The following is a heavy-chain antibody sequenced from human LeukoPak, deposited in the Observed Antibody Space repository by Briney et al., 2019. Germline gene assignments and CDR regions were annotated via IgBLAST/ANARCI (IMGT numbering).Heavy chain of an antibody. J-gene: IGHJ3*02. CDR3: ARAIAARFDAFDI. Sequence: PSETLSLTCTVSGGSISSYYWSWIRQPPGKGLEWIGYIYYSGSTNYNPSLKSRVTISVDTSKNQFSLKLSSVTAADTAVYYCARAIAARFDAFDIWGQGTMVTVSS. D-gene: IGHD6-6*01. CDR2: IYYSGST. V-gene: IGHV4-59*01. CDR1: GGSISSYY.